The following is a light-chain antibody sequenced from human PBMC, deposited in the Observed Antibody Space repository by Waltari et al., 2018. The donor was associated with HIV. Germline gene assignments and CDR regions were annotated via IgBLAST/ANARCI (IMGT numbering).Light chain of an antibody. V-gene: IGLV3-10*01. J-gene: IGLJ3*02. CDR3: YSTDSSGNHRV. Sequence: SYELTQPPSVSVSPGQTARITCPGDALPKKYASWYQQKSGQAPVLVIYVDTKRPSGSPERFSGSSSGTMATLTISGAQVEDEADYYCYSTDSSGNHRVFGGGTKLTVL. CDR1: ALPKKY. CDR2: VDT.